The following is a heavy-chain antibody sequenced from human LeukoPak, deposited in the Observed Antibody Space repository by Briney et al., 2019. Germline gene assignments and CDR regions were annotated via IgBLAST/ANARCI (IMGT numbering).Heavy chain of an antibody. CDR3: ARAGDLYYFDY. CDR1: GYTFTGYY. J-gene: IGHJ4*02. V-gene: IGHV1-69*04. CDR2: IIPILGIA. D-gene: IGHD2-21*01. Sequence: ASVKVSCKASGYTFTGYYMHWVRQAPGQGLEWMGRIIPILGIANYAQKFQGRVTITADKSTSTAYMELSSLRSEDTAVYYCARAGDLYYFDYWGQGTLVTVSS.